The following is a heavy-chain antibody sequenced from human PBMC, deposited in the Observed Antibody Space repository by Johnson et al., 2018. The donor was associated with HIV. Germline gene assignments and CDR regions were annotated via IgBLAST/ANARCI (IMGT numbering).Heavy chain of an antibody. J-gene: IGHJ3*02. Sequence: VQLVESGGGLIQPGGSLRLSCAASGFTVSSNYMSWVRQAPGKGLEWVSGISWNSGSIGYADSVKGRFTISRDNAKNSLYLQMNSLRAEDTALYYCAKDMSDASSGYETNALHIWS. CDR1: GFTVSSNY. V-gene: IGHV3-9*01. CDR3: AKDMSDASSGYETNALHI. D-gene: IGHD3-22*01. CDR2: ISWNSGSI.